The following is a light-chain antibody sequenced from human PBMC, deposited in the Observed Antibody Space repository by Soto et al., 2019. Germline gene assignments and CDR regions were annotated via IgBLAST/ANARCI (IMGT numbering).Light chain of an antibody. CDR2: EVT. CDR1: SSDVGAYNY. Sequence: QSALTQPASVSGSRGQSITISCTGTSSDVGAYNYVSWYQQHPGKAPKLIIYEVTNRPSGVSDRFSASKSGNTASLTISGLQAEDEADYYCDSYTSSSRVFGGGTKVTVL. CDR3: DSYTSSSRV. J-gene: IGLJ3*02. V-gene: IGLV2-14*01.